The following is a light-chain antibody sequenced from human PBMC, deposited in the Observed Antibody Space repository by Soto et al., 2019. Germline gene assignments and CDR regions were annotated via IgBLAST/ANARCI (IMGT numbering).Light chain of an antibody. CDR3: QQFDNLPLT. CDR2: DAS. Sequence: DIQMTQSLSSLSASVGDRVTITCQANQDINNSLNWYQQRPGEAPKLLIYDASIFEAGVPSRFSGSGFGTTFTLTISSLQPEDFATYYCQQFDNLPLTFGGGTKVELK. J-gene: IGKJ4*01. V-gene: IGKV1-33*01. CDR1: QDINNS.